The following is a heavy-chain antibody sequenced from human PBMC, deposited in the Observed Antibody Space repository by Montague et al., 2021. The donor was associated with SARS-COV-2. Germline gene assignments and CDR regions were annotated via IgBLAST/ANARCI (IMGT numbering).Heavy chain of an antibody. Sequence: SETLSLTCTVSGGSISSYYWSWIRQPPGKGLEWIGYIYYGGSTNYNPSLKSRVTISVDTSKNQFSLKLSSVTAADTAVYYCAWGNTWEGYSYGLDYWGQGALVTVSS. V-gene: IGHV4-59*01. CDR2: IYYGGST. CDR1: GGSISSYY. J-gene: IGHJ4*02. D-gene: IGHD5-18*01. CDR3: AWGNTWEGYSYGLDY.